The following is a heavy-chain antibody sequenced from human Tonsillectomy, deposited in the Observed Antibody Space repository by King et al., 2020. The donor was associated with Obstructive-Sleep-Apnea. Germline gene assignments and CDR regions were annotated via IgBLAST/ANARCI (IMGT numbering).Heavy chain of an antibody. J-gene: IGHJ5*01. CDR1: GFTFSNYD. V-gene: IGHV3-13*04. CDR3: TRGAWLEPFDS. Sequence: VQLVESGGGLVQPGGSLRLSCAASGFTFSNYDMHWVRQATGEGLEWVSAIGVGGDTYYLVSVKGRFTISRENAKNSLYLQMKSLRVWETAVYYFTRGAWLEPFDSWGQGTLVTVSS. D-gene: IGHD6-19*01. CDR2: IGVGGDT.